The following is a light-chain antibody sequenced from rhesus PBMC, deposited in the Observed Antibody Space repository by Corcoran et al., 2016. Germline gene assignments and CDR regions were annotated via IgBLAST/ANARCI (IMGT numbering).Light chain of an antibody. CDR3: QHGYGTPFT. CDR2: KAS. CDR1: ENVNNY. Sequence: DIQMTQSPSSLSASVGDRVTITCRASENVNNYLNWYQQKPGKPPKRLIYKASTLQSGVPSRFSGSGSGTDYTLTISSLQPEDVATYYCQHGYGTPFTFGPGTKLDIK. V-gene: IGKV1-74*01. J-gene: IGKJ3*01.